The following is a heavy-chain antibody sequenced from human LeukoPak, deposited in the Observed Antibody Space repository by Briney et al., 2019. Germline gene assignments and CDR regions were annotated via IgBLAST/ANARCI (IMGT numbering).Heavy chain of an antibody. CDR3: ARDRSGSSSWRSTYYFDY. J-gene: IGHJ4*02. CDR2: ISSSSSYI. D-gene: IGHD6-13*01. CDR1: GFTFSSYS. Sequence: GGSLRLSCAASGFTFSSYSMNWVRQAPGKGLEWVSSISSSSSYIYYADSVKGRFTISRDNAKNSLYLQMNSLRAEDTAVYYCARDRSGSSSWRSTYYFDYWGQGTLVTVSS. V-gene: IGHV3-21*01.